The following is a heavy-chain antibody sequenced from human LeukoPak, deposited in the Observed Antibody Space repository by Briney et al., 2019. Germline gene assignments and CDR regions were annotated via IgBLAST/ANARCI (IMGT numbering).Heavy chain of an antibody. CDR1: GGTFSSYA. CDR3: ARVITRSPSREELLWFGELLGAFDI. CDR2: IIPIFGTA. J-gene: IGHJ3*02. D-gene: IGHD3-10*01. V-gene: IGHV1-69*13. Sequence: SVKVSCKASGGTFSSYAISWVRQAPGQGLEWMGGIIPIFGTANYAQKFQGRVTITADESTSTAYMELSSLRSEDTAVYYCARVITRSPSREELLWFGELLGAFDIWGQGTIVTVSS.